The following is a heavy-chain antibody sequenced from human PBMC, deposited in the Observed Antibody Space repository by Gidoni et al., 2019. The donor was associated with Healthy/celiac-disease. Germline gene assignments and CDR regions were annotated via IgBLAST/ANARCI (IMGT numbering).Heavy chain of an antibody. D-gene: IGHD2-2*01. V-gene: IGHV3-30-3*01. CDR2: ISYDGSNK. CDR3: ARAWGPRYCSSTSCSKQNYYYYYYMDV. CDR1: GFTFLIFS. J-gene: IGHJ6*03. Sequence: QVQLVASGGGVVQPVRSLRLPCSASGFTFLIFSIHWVLQPPGPGLEWVAVISYDGSNKYYADSVKGRFTISRDNSKNTLYLKMNSLRAEDTAVYYCARAWGPRYCSSTSCSKQNYYYYYYMDVWGKGTTVTVSS.